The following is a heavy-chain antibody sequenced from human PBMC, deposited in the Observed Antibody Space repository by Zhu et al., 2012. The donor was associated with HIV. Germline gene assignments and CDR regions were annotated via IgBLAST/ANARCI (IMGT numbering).Heavy chain of an antibody. J-gene: IGHJ4*02. D-gene: IGHD4-17*01. V-gene: IGHV4-38-2*01. Sequence: QVQLQESGPGLVKSSETLSLTCAVSGYSIRSGYYWGWVRQPPGKGLEWIGSIYHSGSIYYNPSLKSRVTMSLDTSKNQFSLNLSSVTAADTAVYYCASLNDYGDSNYWGLGTLVTVSS. CDR1: GYSIRSGYY. CDR3: ASLNDYGDSNY. CDR2: IYHSGSI.